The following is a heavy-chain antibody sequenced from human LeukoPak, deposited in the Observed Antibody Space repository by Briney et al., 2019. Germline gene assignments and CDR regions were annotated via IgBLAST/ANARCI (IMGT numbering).Heavy chain of an antibody. Sequence: GGSLRLSCAASGFTFSNYAMHWVRQAPGKGLERVAVISSDGSNKYYTDSVKGRFTISRDDSKNTLYLQMNSLRPEDTAVYYCARDLSTITVAGTSWYDYWGQGTLVTVSA. CDR1: GFTFSNYA. CDR2: ISSDGSNK. J-gene: IGHJ4*02. V-gene: IGHV3-30-3*01. CDR3: ARDLSTITVAGTSWYDY. D-gene: IGHD6-19*01.